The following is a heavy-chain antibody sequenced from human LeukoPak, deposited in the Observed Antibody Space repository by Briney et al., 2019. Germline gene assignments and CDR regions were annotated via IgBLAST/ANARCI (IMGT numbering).Heavy chain of an antibody. Sequence: SETLSLTCTVSGGSISSSSYHWGWVRQPPGKGLEWIGSISYSGTTYYNPSLNSRVTIFGDTSKNQFSLRLSSVTAADTAVYYCARGDRYSGFNWGQGTLVTVSS. CDR1: GGSISSSSYH. CDR2: ISYSGTT. J-gene: IGHJ4*02. CDR3: ARGDRYSGFN. D-gene: IGHD5-12*01. V-gene: IGHV4-39*01.